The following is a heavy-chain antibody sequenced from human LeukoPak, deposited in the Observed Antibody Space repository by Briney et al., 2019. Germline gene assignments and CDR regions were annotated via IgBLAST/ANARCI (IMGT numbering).Heavy chain of an antibody. CDR2: VYYTGST. J-gene: IGHJ4*02. Sequence: PSETLSLTCTVSGGSISSYYWNWIRQPPGEGLEWIGCVYYTGSTNYNPSLTSRVTISVDTSKNQFSLELSSVTAADTAVYYCARQRTSVTSPFDYWGQGTLVTVSS. D-gene: IGHD4-17*01. V-gene: IGHV4-59*08. CDR3: ARQRTSVTSPFDY. CDR1: GGSISSYY.